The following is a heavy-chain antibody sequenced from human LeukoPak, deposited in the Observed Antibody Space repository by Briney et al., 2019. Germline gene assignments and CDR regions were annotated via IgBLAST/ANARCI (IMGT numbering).Heavy chain of an antibody. J-gene: IGHJ4*02. V-gene: IGHV4-30-4*01. CDR1: GGSISSGDYY. Sequence: SETLSLTCTVSGGSISSGDYYWSWIRQPPGKGLEWIGYIYYSGSTYYNLSLKSRVTIPVDTSKNQFSLKLSSVTAADTAVYYCARESAGLDCSGGSCYSGLAYWGQGTLVTVSS. D-gene: IGHD2-15*01. CDR3: ARESAGLDCSGGSCYSGLAY. CDR2: IYYSGST.